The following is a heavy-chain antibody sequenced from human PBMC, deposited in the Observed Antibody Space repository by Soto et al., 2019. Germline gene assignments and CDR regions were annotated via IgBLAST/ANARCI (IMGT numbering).Heavy chain of an antibody. CDR2: INHSGSHT. Sequence: EVQLVESGGGLVQPGGSLRLSCAASGLEFETQWMYWVRQVPGKGLVWVSRINHSGSHTTYADSVKGRFTISRDNAKNTLYVQMNRLRAEDTAVYYCAREVGGKYDYFGMAVWGKGATVTVSA. CDR3: AREVGGKYDYFGMAV. CDR1: GLEFETQW. J-gene: IGHJ6*04. D-gene: IGHD1-26*01. V-gene: IGHV3-74*01.